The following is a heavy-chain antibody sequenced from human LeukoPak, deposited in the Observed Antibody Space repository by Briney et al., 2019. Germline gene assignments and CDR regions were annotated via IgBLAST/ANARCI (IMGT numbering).Heavy chain of an antibody. J-gene: IGHJ3*02. D-gene: IGHD3-9*01. V-gene: IGHV1-8*01. CDR1: GYTFTSYD. CDR3: ASPYYDILTGYLGAFDI. CDR2: MNPNSGNT. Sequence: ASVKVSCKASGYTFTSYDINWVRQATGQGLEWMGWMNPNSGNTGYAQKFQGRVTMTRNTSISTAYMELSSLRSEDTAVYDCASPYYDILTGYLGAFDIWGQGTMVTVSS.